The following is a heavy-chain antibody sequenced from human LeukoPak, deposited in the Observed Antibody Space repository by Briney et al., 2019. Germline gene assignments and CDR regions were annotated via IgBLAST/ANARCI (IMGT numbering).Heavy chain of an antibody. J-gene: IGHJ2*01. Sequence: SETLSLTCTVSGGSISGYYWSWIRQPPGKGPEWIGYIYFSGSSKYNPSLKSRVTMSVATSKNQFSLNLSSVTAADTAVYYCARGITAASLIWYFDLWGRGTLVTVSS. CDR2: IYFSGSS. D-gene: IGHD6-13*01. CDR3: ARGITAASLIWYFDL. V-gene: IGHV4-59*01. CDR1: GGSISGYY.